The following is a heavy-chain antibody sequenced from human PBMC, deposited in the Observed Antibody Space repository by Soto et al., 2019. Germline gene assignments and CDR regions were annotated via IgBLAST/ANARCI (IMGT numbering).Heavy chain of an antibody. V-gene: IGHV4-31*03. D-gene: IGHD5-18*01. Sequence: LSLPCTLSGGSIRSGGYYWSWVRQSPRRGLEWIGNIYYSGSTYYNPSLKSRLTISVDTSKNQFSLNLSSVTAADTAVYYCARDRLMATAGTARHYFGLDVWGQGTTVTVSS. CDR3: ARDRLMATAGTARHYFGLDV. J-gene: IGHJ6*02. CDR1: GGSIRSGGYY. CDR2: IYYSGST.